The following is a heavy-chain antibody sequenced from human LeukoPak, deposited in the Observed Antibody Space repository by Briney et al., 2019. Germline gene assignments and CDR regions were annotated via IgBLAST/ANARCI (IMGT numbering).Heavy chain of an antibody. J-gene: IGHJ4*02. CDR1: GVSFSGYH. CDR2: INDRGHT. Sequence: PSETLSLTCAVYGVSFSGYHWNWIRQFPGKGLEWIGEINDRGHTNFNTPLESRVTISVDTSKKQFSLKLNSVTAADTAVYYCARDPTTEPNIAYYFDFWGQGTLVTVSS. CDR3: ARDPTTEPNIAYYFDF. V-gene: IGHV4-34*01. D-gene: IGHD4-17*01.